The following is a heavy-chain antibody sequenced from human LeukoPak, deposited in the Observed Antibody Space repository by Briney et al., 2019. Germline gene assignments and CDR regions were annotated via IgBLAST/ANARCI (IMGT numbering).Heavy chain of an antibody. CDR2: MNPNSGNT. J-gene: IGHJ4*02. V-gene: IGHV1-8*01. CDR1: GYTFTSYY. CDR3: ARGPVSYYDSSGPDY. Sequence: ASVNVSCKASGYTFTSYYINWVGQATGQGREWMGWMNPNSGNTGYAQKFQGRVAMTRNTYISTTSMELRSLSSEDPAVYYCARGPVSYYDSSGPDYWGQGTLVTVSS. D-gene: IGHD3-22*01.